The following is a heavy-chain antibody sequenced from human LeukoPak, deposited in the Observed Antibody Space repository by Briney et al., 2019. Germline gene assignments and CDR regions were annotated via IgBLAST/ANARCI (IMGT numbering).Heavy chain of an antibody. CDR2: IYYSGST. CDR1: GGSISSGGYY. CDR3: ARGDYSETEIDY. J-gene: IGHJ4*02. Sequence: PSETLSLTCTVSGGSISSGGYYWSWIRQHPGKGLEWIGYIYYSGSTYYNPSLKSRVTISVDTSKNQFSLKLSSVTAADTAVYYCARGDYSETEIDYWGQGTLVTVSS. V-gene: IGHV4-31*03. D-gene: IGHD4-11*01.